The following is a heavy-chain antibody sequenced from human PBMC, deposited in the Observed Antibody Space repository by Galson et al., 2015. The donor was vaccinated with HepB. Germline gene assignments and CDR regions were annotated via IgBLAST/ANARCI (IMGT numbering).Heavy chain of an antibody. CDR2: INHSGST. CDR3: ARGFEDTIHDYGGNNDGSGNSLYWYFDL. D-gene: IGHD4-23*01. CDR1: GGSFSGYY. Sequence: SETLSLTCAVYGGSFSGYYWSWIRQPPGKGLEWIGEINHSGSTNYNPSLKSRVTISVDTSKNQFSLKLSSVTAADTAVYYCARGFEDTIHDYGGNNDGSGNSLYWYFDLWGRGTLVTVSS. V-gene: IGHV4-34*01. J-gene: IGHJ2*01.